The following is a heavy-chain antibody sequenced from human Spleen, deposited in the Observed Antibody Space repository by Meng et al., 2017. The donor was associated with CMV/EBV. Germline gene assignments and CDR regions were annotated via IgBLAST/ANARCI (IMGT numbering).Heavy chain of an antibody. CDR1: GYIFSGSY. V-gene: IGHV1-2*02. Sequence: ASVKVSCKASGYIFSGSYIHWVRQAPRHGLEWMGWINPKSGSTNYAQKFQGRVTMTRDTSISTAYMELRLRFDDTAVYYCARELRLLDWSGDAFDIWGQGTMVTVSS. CDR3: ARELRLLDWSGDAFDI. J-gene: IGHJ3*02. D-gene: IGHD3/OR15-3a*01. CDR2: INPKSGST.